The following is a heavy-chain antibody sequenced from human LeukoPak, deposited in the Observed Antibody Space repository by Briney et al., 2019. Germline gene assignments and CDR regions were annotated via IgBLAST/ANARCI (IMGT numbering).Heavy chain of an antibody. CDR2: IRYDGSNK. D-gene: IGHD1-26*01. CDR3: AKTTIVGVTVDSFDL. V-gene: IGHV3-30*02. Sequence: GGSLRLSCAASGFTFSNYAMHWVRQAPGKGLEWVAFIRYDGSNKYYADSVKGRFTISRDNSKNTLYLQMNSLRAEDTAVYYCAKTTIVGVTVDSFDLWGQGTMVTVSS. CDR1: GFTFSNYA. J-gene: IGHJ3*01.